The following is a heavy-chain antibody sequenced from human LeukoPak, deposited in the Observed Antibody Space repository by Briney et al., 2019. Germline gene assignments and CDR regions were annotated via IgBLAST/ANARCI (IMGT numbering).Heavy chain of an antibody. CDR2: ISNDGSNK. Sequence: GGSLRLSCAASEFNLSDFGMHWVRQAPGKGLEWLAVISNDGSNKYYADSVKGRFTISRDNSKNTLYLQMNSLRGEDTAVYYCAKDWARFDCWGQGTLVTVSS. V-gene: IGHV3-30*18. J-gene: IGHJ4*02. CDR3: AKDWARFDC. D-gene: IGHD6-6*01. CDR1: EFNLSDFG.